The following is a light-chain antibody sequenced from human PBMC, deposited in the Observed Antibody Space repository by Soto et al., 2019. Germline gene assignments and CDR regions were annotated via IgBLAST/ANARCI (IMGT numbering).Light chain of an antibody. V-gene: IGKV3-11*01. J-gene: IGKJ5*01. CDR1: QSVSSY. Sequence: EIVLTQSPATLSLSPGERATVSCRASQSVSSYLAWYQQKPGQAPRLLIYDAFNRATGIPARFSGSGSAADFTLTISSLEPEDFAVYYCKQRSNWPPITFGQGTRLEIK. CDR2: DAF. CDR3: KQRSNWPPIT.